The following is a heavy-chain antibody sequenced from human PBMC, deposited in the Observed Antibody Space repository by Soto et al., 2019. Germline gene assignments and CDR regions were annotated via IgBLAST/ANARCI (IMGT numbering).Heavy chain of an antibody. V-gene: IGHV3-23*01. J-gene: IGHJ4*02. CDR1: GFTFSSYA. CDR2: ISGSGGST. D-gene: IGHD3-3*01. Sequence: GRSLRLSCAASGFTFSSYAMSWVRQAPGKGLEWVSAISGSGGSTYYADSVKGRFTISRDNSKNTLYLQMNSLRAEDTAVYYCAKDGPGYDFWSGYYFDYWGQGTLVTVSS. CDR3: AKDGPGYDFWSGYYFDY.